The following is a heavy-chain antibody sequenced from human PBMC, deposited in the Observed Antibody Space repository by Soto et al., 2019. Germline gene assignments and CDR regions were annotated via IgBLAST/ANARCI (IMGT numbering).Heavy chain of an antibody. CDR2: MNPNSGNT. CDR3: ARGAKNWGYGSGSSGY. CDR1: GYTFTSYD. V-gene: IGHV1-8*01. D-gene: IGHD3-10*01. Sequence: QVQLVQSGAEVKKPGASVKVSCKASGYTFTSYDINWVRQATGQGLEWMGWMNPNSGNTGYAQKFQGRVSMTRNTSISTAYMELSSLRSEDTAVYYCARGAKNWGYGSGSSGYWGQGTLVTVSS. J-gene: IGHJ4*02.